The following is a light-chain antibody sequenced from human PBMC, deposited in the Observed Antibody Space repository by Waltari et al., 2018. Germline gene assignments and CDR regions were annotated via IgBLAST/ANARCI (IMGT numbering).Light chain of an antibody. CDR3: QQYGNSPLT. CDR1: QSVGSNY. CDR2: DAS. J-gene: IGKJ4*01. V-gene: IGKV3-20*01. Sequence: EIVLTQSPGTLSLSPGERVPLSCRASQSVGSNYLAWYQQKPGQAPRLLIYDASSRATGIPDRFSGSGSGTDFTLTISRLEPEDFAVYHCQQYGNSPLTFGGGTKVEIK.